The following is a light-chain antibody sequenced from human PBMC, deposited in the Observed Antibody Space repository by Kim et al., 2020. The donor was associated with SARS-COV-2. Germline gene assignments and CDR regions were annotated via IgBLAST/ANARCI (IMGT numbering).Light chain of an antibody. CDR2: LNSDGSH. CDR3: QTWGPVV. V-gene: IGLV4-69*01. Sequence: LGASVKPTCPLSSGHSSYAIAWHQQQPEKGPRYLMKLNSDGSHSKGDGIPDRFSGSSSGAERYLTISSLQSEDEADYYCQTWGPVVFGGGTQLTVL. J-gene: IGLJ2*01. CDR1: SGHSSYA.